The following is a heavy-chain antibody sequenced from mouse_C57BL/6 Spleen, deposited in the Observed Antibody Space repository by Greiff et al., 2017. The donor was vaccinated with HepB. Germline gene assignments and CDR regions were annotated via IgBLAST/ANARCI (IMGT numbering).Heavy chain of an antibody. CDR2: INYDGSST. V-gene: IGHV5-16*01. J-gene: IGHJ2*01. D-gene: IGHD1-1*01. CDR3: ARVDYGSSYGD. CDR1: GFTFSDYY. Sequence: EVQLVESEGGLVQPGRSMKLSCTASGFTFSDYYMAWVRQVPEKGLEWVANINYDGSSTYYLDSLKSRFIISRDNAKNILYLQMSSLKSEDTATYYCARVDYGSSYGDWGQGTTLTVSS.